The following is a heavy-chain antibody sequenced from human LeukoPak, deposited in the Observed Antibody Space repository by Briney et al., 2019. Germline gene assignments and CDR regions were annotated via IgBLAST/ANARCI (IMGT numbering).Heavy chain of an antibody. J-gene: IGHJ4*02. V-gene: IGHV4-34*01. CDR3: ARGPTDRLRFLEWLFPIAEYYFDY. CDR2: INHSGST. D-gene: IGHD3-3*01. Sequence: PSETLSLTCAVYGGSFSGYYWSWIRQPPGKGLEWIGEINHSGSTNYNPSLKSRVTISVDTSKNQFSLKLSSVTAADTAVYYCARGPTDRLRFLEWLFPIAEYYFDYWGQGTLVTVSS. CDR1: GGSFSGYY.